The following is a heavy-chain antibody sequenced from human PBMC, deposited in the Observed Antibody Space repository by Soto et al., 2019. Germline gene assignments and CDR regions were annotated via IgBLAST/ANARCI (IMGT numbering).Heavy chain of an antibody. Sequence: GGSLRLSCTASGFTFSSYALSWVRQDPGKRLEWVAIISYDGSNTYHADSVKGRFTISRDNSKNTLYLQMNSLRAEDTSVYYCAKEGGLSGSYYISSSYYFDYWDQGTLVTVS. J-gene: IGHJ4*02. CDR3: AKEGGLSGSYYISSSYYFDY. D-gene: IGHD1-26*01. V-gene: IGHV3-30*18. CDR1: GFTFSSYA. CDR2: ISYDGSNT.